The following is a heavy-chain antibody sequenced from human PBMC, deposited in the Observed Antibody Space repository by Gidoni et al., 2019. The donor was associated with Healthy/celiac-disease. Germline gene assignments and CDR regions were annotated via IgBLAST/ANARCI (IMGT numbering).Heavy chain of an antibody. CDR3: ASEDSSVLNAFDI. V-gene: IGHV4-39*07. J-gene: IGHJ3*02. D-gene: IGHD3-22*01. CDR1: AGPISSSRYY. Sequence: QLQLQESGPGLVKPSETLSLTCTVSAGPISSSRYYWGWIRQPPGKGLEWIGSIYYSGSTYYNPSLKSRVTISVDTSKNQFSLKLSSVTAADTAVYYCASEDSSVLNAFDIWGQGTMVIVS. CDR2: IYYSGST.